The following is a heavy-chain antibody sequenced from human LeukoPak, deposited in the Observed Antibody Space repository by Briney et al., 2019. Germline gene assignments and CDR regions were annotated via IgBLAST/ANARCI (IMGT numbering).Heavy chain of an antibody. CDR2: IIPIFGTA. D-gene: IGHD4-11*01. Sequence: SVKVSCKASGGAFSSYAISWVRQAPGQGLEWMGGIIPIFGTANYAQKFQGRVTITADESTSTAYMELSSLRSEDTAVYYCASAPRYNDYSNPFDYWGQGTLVTVSS. V-gene: IGHV1-69*13. CDR3: ASAPRYNDYSNPFDY. J-gene: IGHJ4*02. CDR1: GGAFSSYA.